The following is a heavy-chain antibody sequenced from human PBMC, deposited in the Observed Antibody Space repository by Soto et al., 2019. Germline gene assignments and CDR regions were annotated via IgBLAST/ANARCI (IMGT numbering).Heavy chain of an antibody. CDR2: IYYSGST. CDR1: GGSISSGDYY. J-gene: IGHJ6*02. D-gene: IGHD3-16*01. CDR3: AMASGGYYYCYYCMDC. Sequence: SETLSLTXTVSGGSISSGDYYWSWIRQPPGKGLEWIGYIYYSGSTYYNPSLKSRVTISVDTSKNQFSLKQSSVTAADTAVYYCAMASGGYYYCYYCMDCWGQGTTVTVSS. V-gene: IGHV4-30-4*01.